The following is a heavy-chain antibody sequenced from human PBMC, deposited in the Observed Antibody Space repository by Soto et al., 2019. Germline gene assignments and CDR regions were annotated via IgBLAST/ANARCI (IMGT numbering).Heavy chain of an antibody. CDR2: IYPGDSDT. J-gene: IGHJ6*02. Sequence: PGESLKISCKGSGYTFTDYWIGWVRQLPGKGLEWMGIIYPGDSDTRYSPSFQGHVTITVDKSTSTAYLQWNTLKASDTAMYYCARYISNFRYHYYAMDVWGQGTTVTVSS. V-gene: IGHV5-51*01. D-gene: IGHD4-4*01. CDR3: ARYISNFRYHYYAMDV. CDR1: GYTFTDYW.